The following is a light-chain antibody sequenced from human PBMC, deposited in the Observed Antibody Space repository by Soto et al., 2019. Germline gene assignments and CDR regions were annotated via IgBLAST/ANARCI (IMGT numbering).Light chain of an antibody. CDR1: QSIKNNY. Sequence: EIVLTQSPGTLSLFLGGRATLSCRASQSIKNNYLAWYQQKPGQAPRLLLFGASNRATDISDRFSGSGSGTDFTLTISSLEPEDFAVYYCQQYGSNPWTFGQGTEVEVK. J-gene: IGKJ1*01. CDR3: QQYGSNPWT. V-gene: IGKV3-20*01. CDR2: GAS.